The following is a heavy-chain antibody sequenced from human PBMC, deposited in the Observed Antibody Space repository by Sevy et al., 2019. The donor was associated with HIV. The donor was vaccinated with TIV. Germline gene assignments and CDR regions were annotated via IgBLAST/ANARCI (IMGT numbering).Heavy chain of an antibody. V-gene: IGHV1-69*13. CDR1: GGTFSSYA. CDR2: IIPIFGTA. Sequence: ASVKVSCKASGGTFSSYAISWVRQAPGQGLEWMGGIIPIFGTANYAQKFQGRVTITADESTSTAYMELSSLRSEDTAVYYCVRAREDIVVVPAAIQIYYYYGMDVWGQGSTVTVSS. CDR3: VRAREDIVVVPAAIQIYYYYGMDV. D-gene: IGHD2-2*02. J-gene: IGHJ6*02.